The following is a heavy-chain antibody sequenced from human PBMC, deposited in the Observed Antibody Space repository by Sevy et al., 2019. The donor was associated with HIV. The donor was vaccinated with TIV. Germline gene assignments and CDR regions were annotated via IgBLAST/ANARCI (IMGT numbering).Heavy chain of an antibody. D-gene: IGHD2-8*02. CDR2: MSAKSGNT. Sequence: ASVKVSCKTSGYTCTSYDIHWVRQATRQGLEWIGWMSAKSGNTGYAQKFQGRVTMTRDTSISTAYMELSSLRSEDTAVYYCARWWGTSYYYYYAMDVWGQGTTVTVSS. CDR3: ARWWGTSYYYYYAMDV. V-gene: IGHV1-8*01. CDR1: GYTCTSYD. J-gene: IGHJ6*02.